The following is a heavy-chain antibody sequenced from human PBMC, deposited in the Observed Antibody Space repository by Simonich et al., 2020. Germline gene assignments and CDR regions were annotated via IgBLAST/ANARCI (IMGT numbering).Heavy chain of an antibody. D-gene: IGHD1-26*01. J-gene: IGHJ4*02. CDR2: INHCGST. Sequence: QVQLQQWGAGLLKPSETLSLTCAVYGGSFSGYYWSWIRQPPGKGLEWVGEINHCGSTNYNPSLKGRVTISVDTSKNQFSLKLRSVTAADTAVYYCARGLIGGSYYYWGQRTLVTVSS. CDR3: ARGLIGGSYYY. V-gene: IGHV4-34*01. CDR1: GGSFSGYY.